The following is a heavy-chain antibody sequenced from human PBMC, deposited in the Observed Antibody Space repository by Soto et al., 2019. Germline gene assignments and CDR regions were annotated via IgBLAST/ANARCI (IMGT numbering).Heavy chain of an antibody. J-gene: IGHJ6*02. CDR3: ARGRGMGYGSGSYYYGMDV. V-gene: IGHV4-34*01. CDR1: GGSFSGYY. Sequence: PSETLSLTCAVYGGSFSGYYWSWIRQPPGKGLEWIGEINHSGSTNYNPSLKSRVTMSVDTSKNQFSLKLSSVTAADTAVYYCARGRGMGYGSGSYYYGMDVWGQGTTVTVSS. CDR2: INHSGST. D-gene: IGHD3-10*01.